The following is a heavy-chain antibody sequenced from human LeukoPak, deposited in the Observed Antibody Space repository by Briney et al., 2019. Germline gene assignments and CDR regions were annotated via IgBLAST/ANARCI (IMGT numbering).Heavy chain of an antibody. CDR3: TTDFWSGYDYYYYYMDV. Sequence: GGSLRLSCTASGFTSGDYAMSWVRQAPGKGLEWVGFIRSKAYGGTTEYAASMKGRFTISRDDSKRIAYLQMNSLKTEDTAVYYCTTDFWSGYDYYYYYMDVWGKGTTVTVSS. J-gene: IGHJ6*03. CDR2: IRSKAYGGTT. V-gene: IGHV3-49*04. D-gene: IGHD3-3*01. CDR1: GFTSGDYA.